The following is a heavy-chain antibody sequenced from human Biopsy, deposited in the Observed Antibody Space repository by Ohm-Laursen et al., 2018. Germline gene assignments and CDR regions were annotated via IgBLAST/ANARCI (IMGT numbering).Heavy chain of an antibody. D-gene: IGHD3-10*01. V-gene: IGHV3-33*01. J-gene: IGHJ3*02. CDR3: ATSTMVRSSGHAFDI. Sequence: SLRLSCSASGFTFSSYGMHWVRQVPGKGLEWVAFIWYDGFNRYYADSVKGRFTISRDNSKNTLDLQMNSLRAEDTAVYYCATSTMVRSSGHAFDIWGQGTVVTVS. CDR1: GFTFSSYG. CDR2: IWYDGFNR.